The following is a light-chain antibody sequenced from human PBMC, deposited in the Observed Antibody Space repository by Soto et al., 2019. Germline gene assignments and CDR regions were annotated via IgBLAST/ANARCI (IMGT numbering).Light chain of an antibody. J-gene: IGKJ4*02. CDR2: DAS. CDR1: QSVSSY. CDR3: QQRSNVLT. V-gene: IGKV3-11*01. Sequence: EIVLTQSPATLSLSPGERATLSCRASQSVSSYLAWYQQKPGQAPRLLIYDASNRATGIPARFSGSGSGTDFTLTISSLEPEDFAVYYCQQRSNVLTFGGGTKVEIQ.